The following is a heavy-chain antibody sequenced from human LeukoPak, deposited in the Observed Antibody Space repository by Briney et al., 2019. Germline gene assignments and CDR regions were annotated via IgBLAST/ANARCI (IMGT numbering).Heavy chain of an antibody. CDR2: INPSGGNT. CDR1: GYTFTSYF. V-gene: IGHV1-46*01. CDR3: ARDRTHYYESSGYYSRWEY. Sequence: ASVKVSCKASGYTFTSYFMYWVRQAPGQGLEWMGLINPSGGNTRYAQKFQDRVTVTRDTSTSTVYMELSSLRSEDTAMYYCARDRTHYYESSGYYSRWEYWGQGTLITVSS. J-gene: IGHJ4*02. D-gene: IGHD3-22*01.